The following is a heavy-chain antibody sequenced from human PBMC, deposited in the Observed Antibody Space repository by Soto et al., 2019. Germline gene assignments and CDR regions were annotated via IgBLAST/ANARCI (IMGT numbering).Heavy chain of an antibody. V-gene: IGHV3-23*01. CDR2: ISSGGGRT. J-gene: IGHJ4*02. D-gene: IGHD6-19*01. Sequence: EVQLLESGGGLVQPGGSLRLSCAASGFTFSNYAMTWVRQAPGKGLEWVSTISSGGGRTYYADSVKGRFTISRDDSKNTLYLQINSLRAEDTAAYYCAKGEGAVASTGLFDYWGQGTLVTVSS. CDR3: AKGEGAVASTGLFDY. CDR1: GFTFSNYA.